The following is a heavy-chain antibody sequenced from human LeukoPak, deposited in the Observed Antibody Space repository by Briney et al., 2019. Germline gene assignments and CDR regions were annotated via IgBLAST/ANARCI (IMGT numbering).Heavy chain of an antibody. CDR3: AREGDYYDSSGLFDY. CDR2: IHYSGSI. Sequence: PSETLSLTCTVSGGSISSYYWSWIRQPPGKGLEWIGYIHYSGSINYNPSLKSRVIISVDTSKNQFSLKLSSVTAADTAVYYCAREGDYYDSSGLFDYWGQGTLVTVSS. V-gene: IGHV4-59*01. J-gene: IGHJ4*02. D-gene: IGHD3-22*01. CDR1: GGSISSYY.